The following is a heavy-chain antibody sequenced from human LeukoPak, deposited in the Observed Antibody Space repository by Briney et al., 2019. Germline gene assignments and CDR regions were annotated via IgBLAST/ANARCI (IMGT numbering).Heavy chain of an antibody. D-gene: IGHD3-9*01. CDR2: INHSGSI. CDR1: GGSITSYY. J-gene: IGHJ5*02. Sequence: PSETLSLTCTVSGGSITSYYWSWIRQPPGKGLEWIGEINHSGSINYNPSLKSRVTISVDTSKNQFSLKLSSVTAADTAVYYCARADKGHRIDPWGQGTLVTVSS. CDR3: ARADKGHRIDP. V-gene: IGHV4-34*01.